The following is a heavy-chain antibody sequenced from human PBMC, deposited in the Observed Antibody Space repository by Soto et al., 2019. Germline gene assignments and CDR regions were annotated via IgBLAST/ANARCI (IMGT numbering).Heavy chain of an antibody. CDR2: IGTAGDT. J-gene: IGHJ3*01. D-gene: IGHD3-10*01. CDR1: GFTFSSYD. CDR3: AKDRMSYNSVWDPFDV. Sequence: EVQLVESGGGLVQPGGSLRLSCAASGFTFSSYDMHWVRQATGKGLEWVSAIGTAGDTYYPGSVKGRFTMSRDNSKNTLSLQMNSLRVEDTAIYYCAKDRMSYNSVWDPFDVWGQGTMVTVSS. V-gene: IGHV3-13*01.